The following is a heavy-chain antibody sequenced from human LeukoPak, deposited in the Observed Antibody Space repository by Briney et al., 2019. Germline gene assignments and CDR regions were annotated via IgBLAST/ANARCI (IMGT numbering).Heavy chain of an antibody. CDR3: ARGSRRSYFDY. CDR2: ISYSGST. V-gene: IGHV4-59*12. CDR1: GGSISSYY. J-gene: IGHJ4*02. Sequence: PSETLSLTCTVSGGSISSYYWSWIRQPPGKGLEWIGYISYSGSTNYNPSLKSRVTMSIDTSKNQFSLNLSSVTAADTAVYFCARGSRRSYFDYWGPGALVLVSS.